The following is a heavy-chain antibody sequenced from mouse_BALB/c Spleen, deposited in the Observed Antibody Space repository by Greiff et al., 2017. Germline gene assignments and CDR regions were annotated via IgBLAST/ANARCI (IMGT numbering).Heavy chain of an antibody. Sequence: PLVGSGGALLRPGGSLKLSFAAPGSPFVSYAISWFGQPPEKRLEWVATISSGGSYTYYPDSVKGRFTISRDNAKNTLYLQMSSLRSEDTAMYYCARHGGSSRGFAYWGQGTLVTVSA. V-gene: IGHV5-9-3*01. CDR3: ARHGGSSRGFAY. CDR2: ISSGGSYT. J-gene: IGHJ3*01. CDR1: GSPFVSYA. D-gene: IGHD1-1*01.